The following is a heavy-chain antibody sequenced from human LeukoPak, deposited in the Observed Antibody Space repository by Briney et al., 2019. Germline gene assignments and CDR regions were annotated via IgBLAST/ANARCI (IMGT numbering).Heavy chain of an antibody. V-gene: IGHV4-59*12. CDR3: ARDEGLSPYGDAT. Sequence: PSETLSLTCTVSGGSISSYYWSWIRQPPGKGLEWIGYIYYSGSTNYNPSLKSRVTISVDTSKNQFSLKLSSVTAADTAVYYCARDEGLSPYGDATWGQGTLVTVSS. D-gene: IGHD4-17*01. J-gene: IGHJ5*02. CDR1: GGSISSYY. CDR2: IYYSGST.